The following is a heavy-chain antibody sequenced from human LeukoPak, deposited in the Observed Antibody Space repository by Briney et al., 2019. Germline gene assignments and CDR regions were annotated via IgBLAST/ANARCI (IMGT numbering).Heavy chain of an antibody. CDR2: ISSSSSYI. Sequence: GGSLRLSCAASGFTFSSYEMNWVRQAPGKGLEWVSSISSSSSYIYYADSVKGRFTISRDNAKNSLYLQMNSLRAEDTAVYYCARDGVLLWFGEFFDYWGQGTLVTVSS. J-gene: IGHJ4*02. D-gene: IGHD3-10*01. CDR3: ARDGVLLWFGEFFDY. V-gene: IGHV3-21*01. CDR1: GFTFSSYE.